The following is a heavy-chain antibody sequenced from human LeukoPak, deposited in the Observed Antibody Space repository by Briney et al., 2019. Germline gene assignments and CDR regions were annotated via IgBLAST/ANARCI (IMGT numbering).Heavy chain of an antibody. Sequence: SETLSLTCTVSGGSISSSSYYWGWIRQPPGKGLEWIGSIYYSGSTYYNPSLKSRVTISVDTSKNQFSLKLSSVTAADTAVYYCAREYTMIVVVPKGDFDYWGQGTLVTVSS. D-gene: IGHD3-22*01. CDR2: IYYSGST. V-gene: IGHV4-39*07. CDR3: AREYTMIVVVPKGDFDY. J-gene: IGHJ4*02. CDR1: GGSISSSSYY.